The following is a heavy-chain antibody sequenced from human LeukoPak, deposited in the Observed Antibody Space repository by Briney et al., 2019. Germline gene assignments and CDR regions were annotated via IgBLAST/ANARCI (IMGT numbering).Heavy chain of an antibody. CDR3: AKEGYSYGLDY. Sequence: GGSLRLSCAASGFTFSSYGMHWVRQAPGKGLEWVAVISYDVSNNYYADSVKGRFTISRDNSKNTLYLQMNSLRAEDTAVYYCAKEGYSYGLDYWGQGTLVTVSS. D-gene: IGHD5-18*01. J-gene: IGHJ4*02. CDR1: GFTFSSYG. CDR2: ISYDVSNN. V-gene: IGHV3-30*18.